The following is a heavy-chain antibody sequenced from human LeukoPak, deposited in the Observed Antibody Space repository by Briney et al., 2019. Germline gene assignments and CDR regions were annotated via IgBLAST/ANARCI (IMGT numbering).Heavy chain of an antibody. CDR3: AKDGPLVGPYYFDY. CDR2: ISGSGVST. J-gene: IGHJ4*02. CDR1: GFTFTSYA. V-gene: IGHV3-23*01. D-gene: IGHD1-26*01. Sequence: GGSLRLSCAASGFTFTSYAMNWVRQAPGKGLEWVSAISGSGVSTFYADSVKGRFTISRDNSKNTLYLQMNGLRAEDTAVYYCAKDGPLVGPYYFDYWGQGTLVTVSS.